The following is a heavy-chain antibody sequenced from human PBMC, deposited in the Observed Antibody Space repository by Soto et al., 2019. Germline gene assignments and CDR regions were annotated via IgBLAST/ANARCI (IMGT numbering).Heavy chain of an antibody. Sequence: VKVSCKTSCYSFTSNAITWVRQAPGQGLEWMGWISTYSGDPNYAQKFQGRVTMTTDTSTNTAYMELRNLRSDDSAVYYCARVWGSYPAPSGGDGFDPWGQGTLVTVSS. CDR3: ARVWGSYPAPSGGDGFDP. D-gene: IGHD3-16*02. CDR2: ISTYSGDP. J-gene: IGHJ5*02. V-gene: IGHV1-18*04. CDR1: CYSFTSNA.